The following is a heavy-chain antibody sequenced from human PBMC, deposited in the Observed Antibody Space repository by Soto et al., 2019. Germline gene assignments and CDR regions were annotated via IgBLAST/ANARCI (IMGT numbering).Heavy chain of an antibody. Sequence: GGSLRLSCAASGFTFTSYAMSWVRQAPGQGLEWVSVISGSGGITYYADSVKGRFTISRDNSENTLYLQMNNLRAEDTAVYYCAKPNLYCSSTSCYESWGQGTLVTVSS. CDR3: AKPNLYCSSTSCYES. D-gene: IGHD2-2*01. CDR1: GFTFTSYA. V-gene: IGHV3-23*01. CDR2: ISGSGGIT. J-gene: IGHJ5*02.